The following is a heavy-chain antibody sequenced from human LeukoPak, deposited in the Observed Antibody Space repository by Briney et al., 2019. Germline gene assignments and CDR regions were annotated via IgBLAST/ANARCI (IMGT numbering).Heavy chain of an antibody. CDR2: ISGSGGST. CDR3: ARVLAVRGAFDI. CDR1: GFTFSSYA. J-gene: IGHJ3*02. Sequence: PGGSLRLSCAASGFTFSSYAMSWVRQAPGKGLEWVSAISGSGGSTYYADSVKGRFTISRDNSKNTLYLQMNSLRAEDTAVYYCARVLAVRGAFDIWGQGTMVTVSS. V-gene: IGHV3-23*01.